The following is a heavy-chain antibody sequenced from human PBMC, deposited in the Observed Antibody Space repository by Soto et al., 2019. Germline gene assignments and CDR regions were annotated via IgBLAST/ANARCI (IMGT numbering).Heavy chain of an antibody. CDR2: ISAYNGNT. CDR3: ARVNGRITIFGVVIMGFDY. V-gene: IGHV1-18*04. Sequence: QVQLVQSGAEVKKPGASVKVSCKASGYTFTSYGISWVRQAPGQGLEWMGWISAYNGNTNYAQKLQGRVTMTTDTSTSTAYMELRSLRSDDTAVYYCARVNGRITIFGVVIMGFDYWGQGTLVTVSS. J-gene: IGHJ4*02. CDR1: GYTFTSYG. D-gene: IGHD3-3*01.